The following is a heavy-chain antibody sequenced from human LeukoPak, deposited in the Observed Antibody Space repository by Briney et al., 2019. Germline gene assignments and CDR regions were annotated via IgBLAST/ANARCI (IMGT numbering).Heavy chain of an antibody. CDR1: GGSISSYY. CDR2: IYYSGST. D-gene: IGHD3-10*01. J-gene: IGHJ5*02. Sequence: PSETLSLTCTVSGGSISSYYWSWIRQPPGKGLEWIGYIYYSGSTNYNPSLKSRVTISVDTSKNQFSLKLSSVTAADTAVYYCARDLGAGYYYGSGSYHWFGPWGQGTLVTVSS. CDR3: ARDLGAGYYYGSGSYHWFGP. V-gene: IGHV4-59*01.